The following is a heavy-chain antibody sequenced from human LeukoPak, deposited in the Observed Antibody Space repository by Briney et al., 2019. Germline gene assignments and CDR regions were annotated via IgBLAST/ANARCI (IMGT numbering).Heavy chain of an antibody. D-gene: IGHD5-18*01. CDR3: ARDSDSYGPDFDY. CDR1: GGSISRYY. CDR2: IYTSGST. J-gene: IGHJ4*02. Sequence: SETLSLTCTVSGGSISRYYWSWIRQPAGKGLEWIGRIYTSGSTNYNPSLKSRVSMSVDTSKNQFSLKLSSVTAEDTAIYYCARDSDSYGPDFDYWGQGTLVTVSP. V-gene: IGHV4-4*07.